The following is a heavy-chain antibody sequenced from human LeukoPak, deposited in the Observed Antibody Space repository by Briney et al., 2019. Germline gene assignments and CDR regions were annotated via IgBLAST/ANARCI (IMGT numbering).Heavy chain of an antibody. J-gene: IGHJ4*02. Sequence: ASVKVSCKASGYTFTSYGISWVRQAPGQGLEWMGWISAYNGNTNYAQKLQGRVTMTTDTSTSTAYMDLRSLRSDDTAVYYCARQPMYSSSWSPYDYWGQGTLVTVSS. D-gene: IGHD6-13*01. CDR3: ARQPMYSSSWSPYDY. V-gene: IGHV1-18*01. CDR1: GYTFTSYG. CDR2: ISAYNGNT.